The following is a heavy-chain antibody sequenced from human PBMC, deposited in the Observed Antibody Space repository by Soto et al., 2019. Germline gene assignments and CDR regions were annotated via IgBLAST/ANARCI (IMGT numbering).Heavy chain of an antibody. J-gene: IGHJ4*02. CDR3: IGTYSGSSMRFDY. D-gene: IGHD5-12*01. CDR1: GFTFTNAW. V-gene: IGHV3-15*01. CDR2: VKSKTDGGTI. Sequence: EVQLVESGGGLVKPGGSLRLSCAASGFTFTNAWMTWVRQAPGKGLEWVGRVKSKTDGGTIDYAAPVKDRFTISRDDSKNTLYLQMNSLKTEDTAVYYCIGTYSGSSMRFDYWGQGTLDTVSS.